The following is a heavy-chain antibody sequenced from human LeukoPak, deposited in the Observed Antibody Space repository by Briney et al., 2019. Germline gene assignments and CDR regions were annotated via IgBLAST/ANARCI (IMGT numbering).Heavy chain of an antibody. CDR1: GFTFSSYG. Sequence: PGGSLRLSCAASGFTFSSYGMHWVRQAPGKGLEWVAVIWYDGSNKYYADSVKGRFTISRDNSKNTLYLQMNSLRAEDTAVYYCARNRYNWNDGFDYWGQGTLVTVSS. V-gene: IGHV3-33*01. CDR2: IWYDGSNK. J-gene: IGHJ4*02. CDR3: ARNRYNWNDGFDY. D-gene: IGHD1-1*01.